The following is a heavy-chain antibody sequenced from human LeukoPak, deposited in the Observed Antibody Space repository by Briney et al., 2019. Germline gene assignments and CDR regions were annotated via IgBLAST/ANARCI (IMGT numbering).Heavy chain of an antibody. D-gene: IGHD3-10*01. V-gene: IGHV4-31*03. Sequence: SETLSLTCTVSGGSISSGGYYWSWTRQHPGKGLGWIGYIYYSGSTYYNPSLKSRVTISVDTSKNQFSLKLSSVTAADTAVYYCARGLELWFGGAHDYWGQGTLVTVSS. J-gene: IGHJ4*02. CDR1: GGSISSGGYY. CDR3: ARGLELWFGGAHDY. CDR2: IYYSGST.